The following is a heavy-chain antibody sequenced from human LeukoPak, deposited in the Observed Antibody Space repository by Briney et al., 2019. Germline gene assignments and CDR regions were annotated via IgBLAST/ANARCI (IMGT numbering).Heavy chain of an antibody. Sequence: GASVKVSCKASGYTFTSYGISWVRQAPGQGLEWMGWISAYNGNTNYAQKLQDRVTMTTDTSTSTAYMELRSLRSDDTAVYYCARERVYGDYVRPPLDYWGQGTLVTVSS. D-gene: IGHD4-17*01. CDR1: GYTFTSYG. CDR3: ARERVYGDYVRPPLDY. CDR2: ISAYNGNT. J-gene: IGHJ4*02. V-gene: IGHV1-18*01.